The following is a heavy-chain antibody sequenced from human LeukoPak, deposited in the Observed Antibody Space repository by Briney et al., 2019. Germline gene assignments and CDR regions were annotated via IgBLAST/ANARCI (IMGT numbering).Heavy chain of an antibody. CDR2: IYYSGST. CDR3: ARFHYYYGMDV. Sequence: SETLSLTCTVSGGSISSYYWSWIRQPPGKGLEWIGYIYYSGSTNYNPSLKSRVTISVDTSKNQFSLKLSSVTAADTAVYYCARFHYYYGMDVWGQGTTVTVSS. CDR1: GGSISSYY. J-gene: IGHJ6*02. V-gene: IGHV4-59*12.